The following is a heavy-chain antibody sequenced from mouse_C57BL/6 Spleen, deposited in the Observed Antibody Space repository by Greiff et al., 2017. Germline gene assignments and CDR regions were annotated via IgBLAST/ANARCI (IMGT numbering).Heavy chain of an antibody. D-gene: IGHD4-1*01. J-gene: IGHJ2*01. Sequence: QVQLQQSGAELVRPGASVTLSCKASGYTFTDYAMPWVKQTPVHGLEWIGAIDPETGGTAYNQKFKGKAILTADKSSSTAYMELRSLTSEDSAVYYCTNWDESDYWGQGTTLTVSS. CDR3: TNWDESDY. CDR1: GYTFTDYA. V-gene: IGHV1-15*01. CDR2: IDPETGGT.